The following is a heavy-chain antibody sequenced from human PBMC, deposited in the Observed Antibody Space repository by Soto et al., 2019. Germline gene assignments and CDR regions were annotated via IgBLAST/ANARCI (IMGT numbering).Heavy chain of an antibody. CDR1: GFTFSSYA. V-gene: IGHV3-64D*08. CDR3: VKGLWELLFYFDY. D-gene: IGHD1-26*01. J-gene: IGHJ4*02. Sequence: PGGSMRLSCSASGFTFSSYAVHWVRQDPGKGLEYVSAISSNGGSTYYADSVKGRFTISRDNSKNTLYLQMSSLRAEDTAVYYCVKGLWELLFYFDYWGQGTLVTVSS. CDR2: ISSNGGST.